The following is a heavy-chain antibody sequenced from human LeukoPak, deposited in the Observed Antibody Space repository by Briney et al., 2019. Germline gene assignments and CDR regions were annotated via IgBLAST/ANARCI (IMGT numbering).Heavy chain of an antibody. CDR2: IRSDGSSG. J-gene: IGHJ4*02. Sequence: GGSLRLSCAATGFILRNYGMHWVRQAPGKGLEWVAFIRSDGSSGYYADSVKGRFTISRDNSKNTLFLLLNSLRAEDTAVYSCARDGSDYDLDYWGQGTLVTVSS. V-gene: IGHV3-30*02. D-gene: IGHD4-17*01. CDR3: ARDGSDYDLDY. CDR1: GFILRNYG.